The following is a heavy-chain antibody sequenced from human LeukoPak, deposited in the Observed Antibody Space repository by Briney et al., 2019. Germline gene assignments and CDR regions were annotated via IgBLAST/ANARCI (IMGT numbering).Heavy chain of an antibody. CDR3: ARADPNFRAAPHGHDY. CDR1: GYTFTSYY. CDR2: INPSGGST. V-gene: IGHV1-46*01. Sequence: GASVKVSCKASGYTFTSYYMHWVQQAPGQGLEWMGIINPSGGSTSYAQKFQGRVTMTRDTSTSTVYMELSSLRSEDTAVYYCARADPNFRAAPHGHDYWGQGTLVTVSS. D-gene: IGHD6-13*01. J-gene: IGHJ4*02.